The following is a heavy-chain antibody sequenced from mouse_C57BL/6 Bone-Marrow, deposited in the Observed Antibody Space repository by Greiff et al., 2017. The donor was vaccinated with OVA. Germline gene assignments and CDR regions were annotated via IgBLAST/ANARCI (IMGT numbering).Heavy chain of an antibody. CDR3: ARVGGTLFAY. D-gene: IGHD1-1*02. Sequence: EVNVVESGGGLVKPGGSLKLSCAASGFTFSSYAMSWVRQTPEKRLEWVATISDGGSYTYYPDNVKGRFTISRDNAKNNLYLQMSHLKSEDTAMYYCARVGGTLFAYWGQGTLVTVSA. CDR1: GFTFSSYA. CDR2: ISDGGSYT. V-gene: IGHV5-4*03. J-gene: IGHJ3*01.